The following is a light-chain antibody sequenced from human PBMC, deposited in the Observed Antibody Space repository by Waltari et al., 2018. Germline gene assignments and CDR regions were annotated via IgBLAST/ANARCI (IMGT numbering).Light chain of an antibody. CDR1: QGIASY. V-gene: IGKV1-9*01. J-gene: IGKJ4*01. CDR3: QQLDSYPPN. CDR2: AAS. Sequence: IHLTQSPSSLSASVGDRVTITCRASQGIASYLAWYQLKPGRAPKLLNYAASTLQSGVPSRFSGSGSVTDFSLTISSLQPEDFATYYCQQLDSYPPNFGGGTKVEIK.